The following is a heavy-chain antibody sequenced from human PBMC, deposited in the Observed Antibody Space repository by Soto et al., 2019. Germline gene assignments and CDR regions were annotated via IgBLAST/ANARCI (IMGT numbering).Heavy chain of an antibody. CDR3: ARDSPIAVAGPDVPSGMHV. CDR2: IWYDGSNK. Sequence: QVQLVESGGGVVQPGRSLRLSCAASGFTFSSYGMHWVRQAPGKGLEWVAVIWYDGSNKYYADSVKGRFTISRDNSKNTLYRQMNSLRAEDTAVYYCARDSPIAVAGPDVPSGMHVWGQGTTVTVSS. V-gene: IGHV3-33*01. D-gene: IGHD6-19*01. J-gene: IGHJ6*02. CDR1: GFTFSSYG.